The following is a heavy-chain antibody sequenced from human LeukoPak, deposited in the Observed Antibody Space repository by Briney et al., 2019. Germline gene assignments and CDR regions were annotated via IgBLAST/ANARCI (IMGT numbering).Heavy chain of an antibody. Sequence: PSQTLSLTCTVSGGSISSGDYYWGWIRQPPGKGLEWIGEINHSGSTNYNPSLKSRVTISVDTSKNQFSLKLSSVTAADTAGYDCARGDIVVVVAASGLRCWFDPWGQGTLVTVSS. J-gene: IGHJ5*02. CDR3: ARGDIVVVVAASGLRCWFDP. D-gene: IGHD2-15*01. V-gene: IGHV4-39*07. CDR1: GGSISSGDYY. CDR2: INHSGST.